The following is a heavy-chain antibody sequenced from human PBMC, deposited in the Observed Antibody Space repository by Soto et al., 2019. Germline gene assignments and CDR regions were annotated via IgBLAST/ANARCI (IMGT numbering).Heavy chain of an antibody. D-gene: IGHD2-15*01. CDR2: ISAHDGHT. CDR3: ARGQGEYCSGGSCYANYFYSGMDV. J-gene: IGHJ6*02. CDR1: GYTFTTYG. V-gene: IGHV1-18*01. Sequence: QVQLVQSGAEVQKPGASVKVSCKASGYTFTTYGITWVRQAPGQGLEWVGWISAHDGHTSYAQKLQDRVTMTTDTFTSTAYMDLRSLSSDDSAVYYCARGQGEYCSGGSCYANYFYSGMDVWGQGTTVTVSS.